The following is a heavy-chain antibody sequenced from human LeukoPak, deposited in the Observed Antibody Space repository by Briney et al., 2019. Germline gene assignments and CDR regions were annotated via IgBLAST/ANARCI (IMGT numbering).Heavy chain of an antibody. D-gene: IGHD2-2*01. CDR3: ARAPRSDQLLKRPRPGRAFDI. CDR1: GGSFSGYY. J-gene: IGHJ3*02. V-gene: IGHV4-34*01. CDR2: INHSGST. Sequence: PSETLSLTCAVYGGSFSGYYWSWIRQPPGKGLEWIGEINHSGSTNYNPSLKSRVTISVDTSKNQFSLKLSSVTAADMAVYYCARAPRSDQLLKRPRPGRAFDIWGQGTMVTVSS.